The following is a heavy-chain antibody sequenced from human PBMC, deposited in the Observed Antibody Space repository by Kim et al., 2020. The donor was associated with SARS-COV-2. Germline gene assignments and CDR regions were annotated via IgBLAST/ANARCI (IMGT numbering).Heavy chain of an antibody. Sequence: GGSLRLSCAASGFTFSSYAMHWVRQAPGKGLEWVAVISYDGSNKYYADSVKGRFTISRDNSKNTLYLQMNSLRAEDTAVYYCARGLRYFDWSDAFDIWGQGTMVTVSS. J-gene: IGHJ3*02. CDR2: ISYDGSNK. CDR3: ARGLRYFDWSDAFDI. V-gene: IGHV3-30-3*01. CDR1: GFTFSSYA. D-gene: IGHD3-9*01.